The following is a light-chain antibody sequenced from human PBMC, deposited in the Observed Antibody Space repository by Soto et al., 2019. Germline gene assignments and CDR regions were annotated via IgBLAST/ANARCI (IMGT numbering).Light chain of an antibody. J-gene: IGKJ2*01. V-gene: IGKV3-11*01. CDR3: QQRSNGPSYT. CDR2: EAS. Sequence: EIVLTQSPATLSLSPGERATLSCRASQSVSSYLAWYQQKPGQAPRLLIYEASNRATGIPARFSGSGSGTDFPLTISSLEHEDFAVYYCQQRSNGPSYTFGQGTKLEIK. CDR1: QSVSSY.